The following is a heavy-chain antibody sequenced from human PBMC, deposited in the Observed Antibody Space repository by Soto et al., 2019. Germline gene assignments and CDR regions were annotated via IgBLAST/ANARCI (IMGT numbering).Heavy chain of an antibody. J-gene: IGHJ6*02. CDR3: ARIQYYDFWSGYPTYYYYYYGMDV. CDR1: GLSFSGYY. D-gene: IGHD3-3*01. Sequence: SETLSLTCAVYGLSFSGYYWSLIRQPPGKGLEWIGEINHSGSTNYNPSLKSRVTISVDTSKNQFSLKLSSVTAADTAVYYCARIQYYDFWSGYPTYYYYYYGMDVWGQGTTVTVSS. V-gene: IGHV4-34*01. CDR2: INHSGST.